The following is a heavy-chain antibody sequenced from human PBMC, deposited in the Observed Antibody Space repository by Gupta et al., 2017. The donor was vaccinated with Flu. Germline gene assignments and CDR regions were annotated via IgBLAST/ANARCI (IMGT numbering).Heavy chain of an antibody. D-gene: IGHD2/OR15-2a*01. CDR1: GFSLSDNA. Sequence: EVRLLESGGALVQPGGSLRLSCAASGFSLSDNAMTWVRQAPGKGLTWVSSISGRGGATYYADSVKGRFTISRDNSKQTLFLQMNSLRAEDTAIYYCARRFLLDYWGQGTLVTVSS. CDR2: ISGRGGAT. V-gene: IGHV3-23*01. J-gene: IGHJ4*02. CDR3: ARRFLLDY.